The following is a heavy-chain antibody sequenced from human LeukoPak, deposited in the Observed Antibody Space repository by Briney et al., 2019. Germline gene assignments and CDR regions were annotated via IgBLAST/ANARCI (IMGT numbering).Heavy chain of an antibody. CDR1: GFTFDDYA. CDR2: ISWNSGSI. V-gene: IGHV3-9*03. Sequence: GGSLRLSCAASGFTFDDYALHWVRQAPGKGLEWVSGISWNSGSIGYADSVKGRFTISRDNAENSLYLQMNSLRAEDMALYYCAKDIRRVIRGHMDVWGKGTTVTVSS. D-gene: IGHD2/OR15-2a*01. J-gene: IGHJ6*03. CDR3: AKDIRRVIRGHMDV.